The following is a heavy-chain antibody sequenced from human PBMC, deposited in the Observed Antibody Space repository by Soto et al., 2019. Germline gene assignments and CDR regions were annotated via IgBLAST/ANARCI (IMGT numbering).Heavy chain of an antibody. D-gene: IGHD6-13*01. J-gene: IGHJ4*02. CDR1: GYTFTRYN. CDR3: ARVGSSWIAAAGYYFDY. V-gene: IGHV1-3*01. CDR2: INAGNGNT. Sequence: APVKVSCKTPGYTFTRYNINWVRQAPGRRLEWMGWINAGNGNTKYSQKFQGRVTITRDTSASTAYMELSSLRSEDTAVYYCARVGSSWIAAAGYYFDYWGQGTLVTVSS.